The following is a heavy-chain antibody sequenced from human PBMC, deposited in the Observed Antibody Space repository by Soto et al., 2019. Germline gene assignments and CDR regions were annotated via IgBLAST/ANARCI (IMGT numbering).Heavy chain of an antibody. J-gene: IGHJ4*02. CDR1: GYTFTHYY. CDR3: ATSGKSAMAVDY. Sequence: QVQLVQSGAEVKKPGASVRDSCKASGYTFTHYYIHWVRQAPGQGLEWMGIINPNGGITTYAQKCRAGFSTTGDTSTSKVYLELSSLRSDDTAVYYCATSGKSAMAVDYWGQGTVVTVSS. V-gene: IGHV1-46*01. CDR2: INPNGGIT. D-gene: IGHD5-18*01.